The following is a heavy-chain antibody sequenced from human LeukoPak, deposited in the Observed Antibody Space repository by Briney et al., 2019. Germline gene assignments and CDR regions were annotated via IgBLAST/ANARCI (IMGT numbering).Heavy chain of an antibody. V-gene: IGHV4-61*08. J-gene: IGHJ6*02. D-gene: IGHD6-13*01. Sequence: MASETLSLTCAVSGGSISSGGYSWSWIRQPPGKGLEWIGYIYYSGSTNYNPSLKSRVTISVDTSKNQFSLKLSSVTAADTAVYYCARGTTGYSSSWYFPYYYYGMDVWGQGTTVTVSS. CDR1: GGSISSGGYS. CDR3: ARGTTGYSSSWYFPYYYYGMDV. CDR2: IYYSGST.